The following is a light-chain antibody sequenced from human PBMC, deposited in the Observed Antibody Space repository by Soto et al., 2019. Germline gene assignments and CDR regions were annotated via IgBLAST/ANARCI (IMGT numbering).Light chain of an antibody. CDR1: QSISSN. J-gene: IGKJ1*01. CDR3: QQYNNWRT. V-gene: IGKV3-15*01. Sequence: EVLMTQSPATLSVSRGERVTRDCRASQSISSNLAWYQQKPGKAPRLLIYGASTRATGIPARLSGSGSGAEFTLTIRSLQSEDFAVYYCQQYNNWRTFGQGTKVDIK. CDR2: GAS.